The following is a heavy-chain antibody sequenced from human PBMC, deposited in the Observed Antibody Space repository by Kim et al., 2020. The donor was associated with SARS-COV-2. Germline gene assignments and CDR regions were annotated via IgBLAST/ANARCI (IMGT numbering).Heavy chain of an antibody. CDR3: ECRFFGFPSSTFAY. CDR2: INTDGSST. CDR1: GLIMSSYW. J-gene: IGHJ4*02. D-gene: IGHD2-21*01. Sequence: GGSLRLSCAASGLIMSSYWMQWVRQAPGKGLVWVSRINTDGSSTSYADSVKGRFTISRDNAKSTLYLQMNSLRADDTAVYYCECRFFGFPSSTFAYWGQG. V-gene: IGHV3-74*01.